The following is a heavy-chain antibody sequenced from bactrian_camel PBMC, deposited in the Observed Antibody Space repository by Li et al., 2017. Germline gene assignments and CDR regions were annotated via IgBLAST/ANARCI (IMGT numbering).Heavy chain of an antibody. Sequence: VQLVESGGGSVQTGGSLRLSCAASGYIWSDRCLGWYRQVPGKGRVGVAGIDMYGRTNYAESVKGRFTVSQDNAKNTLYLQMNSLKTEDTAVYYCATRLTYGGSWYPPDFGYWGQGTQVTVS. CDR3: ATRLTYGGSWYPPDFGY. V-gene: IGHV3S53*01. CDR2: IDMYGRT. D-gene: IGHD6*01. J-gene: IGHJ6*01. CDR1: GYIWSDRC.